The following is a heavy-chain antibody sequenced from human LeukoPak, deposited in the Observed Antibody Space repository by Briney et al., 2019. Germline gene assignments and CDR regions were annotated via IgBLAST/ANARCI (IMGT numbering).Heavy chain of an antibody. CDR3: ARVSYGGNEIDY. V-gene: IGHV4-59*01. CDR2: IYYSGST. Sequence: SETLSLTCTVSGGSISGYYWSWIRQPPGKGLEWIGYIYYSGSTNYNPSLKSRVTISVDTSKNQFSLKLSSVTAADTAVYYCARVSYGGNEIDYWGQGTLVTVSS. D-gene: IGHD4-23*01. J-gene: IGHJ4*02. CDR1: GGSISGYY.